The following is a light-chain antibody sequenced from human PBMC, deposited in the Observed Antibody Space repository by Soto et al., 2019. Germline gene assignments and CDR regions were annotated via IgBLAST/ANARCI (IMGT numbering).Light chain of an antibody. V-gene: IGKV1-39*01. CDR3: QQCYSTPYT. CDR1: QRITTY. Sequence: IHMTQSPSSLSASVGDRVTITCRASQRITTYLNWYQQKPGKAPKLLISTEATLQGGVPSRFIGSGSGTDFTLTITTLQPEDFATFFCQQCYSTPYTFGQGTNLEIK. CDR2: TEA. J-gene: IGKJ2*01.